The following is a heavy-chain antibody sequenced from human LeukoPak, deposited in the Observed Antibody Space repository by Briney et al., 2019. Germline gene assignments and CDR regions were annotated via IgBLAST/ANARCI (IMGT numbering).Heavy chain of an antibody. CDR1: GVSLSNFY. CDR3: APIFDDSSHLAA. D-gene: IGHD2-15*01. CDR2: ITHSGRT. J-gene: IGHJ1*01. Sequence: SETLSLTGAVYGVSLSNFYWSWVRQPPGKGLEWIGEITHSGRTNYNPSLKSRVTISLDTSKNQFSLRLTSVAAADTAVYYCAPIFDDSSHLAAWSQGTLVTVSS. V-gene: IGHV4-34*01.